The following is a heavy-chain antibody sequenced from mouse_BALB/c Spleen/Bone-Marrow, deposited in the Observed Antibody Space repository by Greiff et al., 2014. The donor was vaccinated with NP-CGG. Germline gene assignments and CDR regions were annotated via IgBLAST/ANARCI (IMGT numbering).Heavy chain of an antibody. J-gene: IGHJ3*01. D-gene: IGHD4-1*01. V-gene: IGHV1S130*01. CDR1: GYTFTSSW. CDR2: IHPNSGNT. CDR3: ARYWSGFAY. Sequence: QVQLKESGSVLVRPGVSVKLSCKASGYTFTSSWMHWAKQRPGQGLEWIGEIHPNSGNTNYNEKFKGKATLTVDTSSSTAYVDLSSLTSEDSAVYYCARYWSGFAYWGQGTLVTVSA.